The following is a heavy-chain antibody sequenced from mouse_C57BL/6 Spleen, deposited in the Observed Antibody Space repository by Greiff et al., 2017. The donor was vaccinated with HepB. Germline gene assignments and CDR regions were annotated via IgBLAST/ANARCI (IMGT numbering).Heavy chain of an antibody. J-gene: IGHJ2*01. CDR1: GYTFTDYE. CDR2: IDPETGGT. D-gene: IGHD4-1*01. V-gene: IGHV1-15*01. CDR3: TRGTGTGFDY. Sequence: VQLQQSGAELVRPGASVTLSCKASGYTFTDYEMHWVKQTPVHGLEWIGAIDPETGGTAYNQKFKGKAILTADKSSSTAYMELRSLTSEDSAVYYCTRGTGTGFDYWGQGTILTVSS.